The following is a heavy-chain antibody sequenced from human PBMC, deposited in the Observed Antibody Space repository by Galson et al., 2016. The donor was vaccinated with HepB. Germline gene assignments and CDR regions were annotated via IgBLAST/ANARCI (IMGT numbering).Heavy chain of an antibody. CDR3: ARNFYASGSYYIRGPFDY. CDR1: GYTFSSYG. J-gene: IGHJ4*02. CDR2: ISAYNGNT. D-gene: IGHD3-10*01. Sequence: SVKVSCKASGYTFSSYGISWVRQAPGQGLEWMGWISAYNGNTNYAQKLQDRVTMTTDTSTITAYMELRSLRSDDTAVYFCARNFYASGSYYIRGPFDYWGQGTLVTVSS. V-gene: IGHV1-18*04.